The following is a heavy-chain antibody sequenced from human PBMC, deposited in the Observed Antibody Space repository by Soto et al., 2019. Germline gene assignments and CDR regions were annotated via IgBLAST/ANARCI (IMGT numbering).Heavy chain of an antibody. CDR3: ARDRGIAARRDLVFPFGY. CDR1: GYTFTSYG. V-gene: IGHV1-18*01. J-gene: IGHJ4*02. Sequence: GASVKVSCKASGYTFTSYGISWVRQAPGQGLEWMGWISAYNGNTNYAQKLQGRVTMTTDTSTSTAYMELRSLRSDDTAVYYCARDRGIAARRDLVFPFGYWGQGTLVTVSS. D-gene: IGHD6-6*01. CDR2: ISAYNGNT.